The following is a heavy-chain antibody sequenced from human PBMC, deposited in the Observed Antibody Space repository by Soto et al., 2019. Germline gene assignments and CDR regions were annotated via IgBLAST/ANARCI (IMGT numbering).Heavy chain of an antibody. D-gene: IGHD3-10*01. CDR1: GGSFSGYY. CDR2: INHSGST. Sequence: SETLSLTCAVYGGSFSGYYWSWIRQPPGKGLEWIGEINHSGSTDYNPSLKSRVTISVDTSKNQFSLKLSSVTAADTAVYYCARGLMVRGVKVRYYGMDVWGKGTTVT. J-gene: IGHJ6*04. CDR3: ARGLMVRGVKVRYYGMDV. V-gene: IGHV4-34*01.